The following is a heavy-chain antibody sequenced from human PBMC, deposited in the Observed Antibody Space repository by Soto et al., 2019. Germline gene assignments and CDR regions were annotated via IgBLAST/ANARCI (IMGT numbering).Heavy chain of an antibody. Sequence: GGSLRLSCAASGFIFNNYGMHWVRQAPGKGLEWVAVVSYDGSNKYYADSVKGRFTISRDNSKNTLYLQMNSLRAEDTAVYYCAKDPRRAKQWLAPFDYWGQGTLVTVSS. CDR2: VSYDGSNK. D-gene: IGHD6-19*01. CDR1: GFIFNNYG. CDR3: AKDPRRAKQWLAPFDY. V-gene: IGHV3-30*18. J-gene: IGHJ4*02.